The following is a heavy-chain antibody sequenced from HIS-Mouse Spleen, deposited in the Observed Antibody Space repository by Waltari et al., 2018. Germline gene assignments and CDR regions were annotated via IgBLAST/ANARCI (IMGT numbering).Heavy chain of an antibody. CDR3: ARGGLAAAGWYFDL. D-gene: IGHD6-13*01. J-gene: IGHJ2*01. V-gene: IGHV3-53*01. Sequence: EVQLVESGGGLIQPGGSVRLSCAASGFTGSSHHCSWVRRAPGKGLEWVSVIYSGGGTYYADSVKGRFTISRDNSKNTLYLQMNSLRAEDTAVYYCARGGLAAAGWYFDLWGRGTLVTVSS. CDR1: GFTGSSHH. CDR2: IYSGGGT.